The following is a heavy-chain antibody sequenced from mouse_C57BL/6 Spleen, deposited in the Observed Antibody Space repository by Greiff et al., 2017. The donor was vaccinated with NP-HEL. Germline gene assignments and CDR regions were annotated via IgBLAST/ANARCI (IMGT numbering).Heavy chain of an antibody. CDR1: GFTFSSYA. CDR2: ISDGGSYT. D-gene: IGHD1-1*01. CDR3: ARERDYYGSSYFDY. J-gene: IGHJ2*01. Sequence: EVNLVESGGGLVKPGGSLKLSCAASGFTFSSYAMSWVRQTPEKRLEWVATISDGGSYTYYPDNVKGRFTISRDNAKNNLYLQMSHLKSEDTAMYYCARERDYYGSSYFDYWGQGTTLTVSS. V-gene: IGHV5-4*01.